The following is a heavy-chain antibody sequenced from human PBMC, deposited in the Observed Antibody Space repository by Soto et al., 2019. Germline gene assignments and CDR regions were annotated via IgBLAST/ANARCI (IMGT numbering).Heavy chain of an antibody. Sequence: XTLSLPCTVSGGSISSYYWNWIRRPAGKGLEWIGRIYTSGSNNYNPSIKSRVTMAVYTSKNQFYLKLSSVTDADTAVYYCAGGWYSSSPWGPYYFDYWGQGTLVTVSS. CDR1: GGSISSYY. V-gene: IGHV4-4*07. D-gene: IGHD6-6*01. CDR2: IYTSGSN. J-gene: IGHJ4*02. CDR3: AGGWYSSSPWGPYYFDY.